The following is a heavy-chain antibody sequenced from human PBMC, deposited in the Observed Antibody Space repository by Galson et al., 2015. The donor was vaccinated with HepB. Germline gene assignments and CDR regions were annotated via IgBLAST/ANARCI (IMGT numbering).Heavy chain of an antibody. CDR2: ISAYNGNT. CDR3: ARDLLRGYCSSASCTRFDP. V-gene: IGHV1-18*01. Sequence: SVKVSCKASGYTFTSYGISWVRQAPGQGLEWMGWISAYNGNTNYAQQLQGRVTMTTDTSTTTAYMELRGLRSDDTAVYYCARDLLRGYCSSASCTRFDPWGQGTLVTVSS. CDR1: GYTFTSYG. J-gene: IGHJ5*02. D-gene: IGHD2-2*03.